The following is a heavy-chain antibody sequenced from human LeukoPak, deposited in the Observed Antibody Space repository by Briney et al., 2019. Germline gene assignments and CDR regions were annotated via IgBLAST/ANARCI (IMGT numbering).Heavy chain of an antibody. D-gene: IGHD1-26*01. V-gene: IGHV3-7*01. CDR3: AKGPGDFDGSDI. CDR2: IKENGNEQ. Sequence: GGSLRLSCTSSGFTFSNFWMSWVSQAPGKGPEWVAHIKENGNEQRYADSVTGRFTISRDNAKTSLWLQMNNLRVEDTALYYCAKGPGDFDGSDIWGRGTMVTVSS. J-gene: IGHJ3*02. CDR1: GFTFSNFW.